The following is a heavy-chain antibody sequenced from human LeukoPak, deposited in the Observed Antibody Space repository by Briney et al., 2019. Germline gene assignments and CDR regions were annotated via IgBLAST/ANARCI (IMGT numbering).Heavy chain of an antibody. Sequence: PGGSLRLSCAASGFAFSIYAMHWVRQAPGKGLEWVAVLSYDGNNKYYADSVKGRFTIPRDNSKNTLYLQMISLGTEDTAVYYCAKDQGAAAGNDYWGQGTLVTVSS. CDR2: LSYDGNNK. J-gene: IGHJ4*02. V-gene: IGHV3-30-3*01. D-gene: IGHD6-13*01. CDR3: AKDQGAAAGNDY. CDR1: GFAFSIYA.